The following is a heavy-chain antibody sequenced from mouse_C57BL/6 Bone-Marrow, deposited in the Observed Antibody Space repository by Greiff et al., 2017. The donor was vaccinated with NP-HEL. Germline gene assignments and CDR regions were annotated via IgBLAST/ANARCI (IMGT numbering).Heavy chain of an antibody. Sequence: VQLQQSGAELARPGASVKLSCKASGYTFTSYGISWVKQRTGQGLEWIGEIYPRSGNTYYNEKFKGKATLTADKSSSTAYMELRSLTSEDCAVYFCARWVGPGIMDYWGQGTSVTVSS. D-gene: IGHD1-1*01. CDR1: GYTFTSYG. J-gene: IGHJ4*01. CDR3: ARWVGPGIMDY. CDR2: IYPRSGNT. V-gene: IGHV1-81*01.